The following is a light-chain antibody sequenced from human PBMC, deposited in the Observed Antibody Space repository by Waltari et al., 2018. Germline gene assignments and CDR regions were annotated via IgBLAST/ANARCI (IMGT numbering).Light chain of an antibody. CDR3: QAWDSRAALYV. J-gene: IGLJ1*01. V-gene: IGLV3-1*01. CDR2: QDT. Sequence: SYELTQPPSVSVSPGQTASITCSGARLGDKYACWFQQKPGQSPVMVIYQDTKRPSGIPERFSGSNFGNTATLTIRGTQAMDEADYYCQAWDSRAALYVFGTGTKVTVL. CDR1: RLGDKY.